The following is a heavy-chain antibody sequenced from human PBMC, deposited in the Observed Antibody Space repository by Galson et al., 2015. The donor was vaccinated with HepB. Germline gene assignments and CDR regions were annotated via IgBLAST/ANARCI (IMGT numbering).Heavy chain of an antibody. D-gene: IGHD6-13*01. Sequence: QSGAEVKKPGESLRISCKTSGYSFTSYWISWVRQMPGKGLEWMGKIDPSDSYIDYSPYFQGHVIFSADVSMSTVYLQWNSLKASDTATYYCARRRGTSWYDYWGQGTLVTVSS. V-gene: IGHV5-10-1*01. CDR1: GYSFTSYW. CDR3: ARRRGTSWYDY. J-gene: IGHJ4*02. CDR2: IDPSDSYI.